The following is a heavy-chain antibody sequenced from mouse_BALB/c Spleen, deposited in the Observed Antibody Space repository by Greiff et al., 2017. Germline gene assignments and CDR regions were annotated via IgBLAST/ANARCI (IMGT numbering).Heavy chain of an antibody. CDR2: ISYSGST. CDR3: ARWTTVKGGLFDY. Sequence: EVKLQESGPGLVKPSQSLSLTCTVTGYSITSDYAWNWIRQFPGNKLEWMGYISYSGSTSYNPSLKSRISITRDTSKNQFFLQLNSVTTEDTATYYCARWTTVKGGLFDYWGQGTTLTVSS. D-gene: IGHD1-1*01. CDR1: GYSITSDYA. J-gene: IGHJ2*01. V-gene: IGHV3-2*02.